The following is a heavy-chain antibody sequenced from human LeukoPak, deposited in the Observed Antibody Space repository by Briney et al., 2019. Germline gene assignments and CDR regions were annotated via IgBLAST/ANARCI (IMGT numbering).Heavy chain of an antibody. CDR3: AXXRNQFYSGTCYY. J-gene: IGHJ4*02. CDR2: INPNSGVT. CDR1: GYTFTDYY. Sequence: ASVKVSCKASGYTFTDYYMYWVRQAPGQGLEWMGWINPNSGVTNYAQNFQGRVTMTRDTSISTAYMELSRLRDDDTAMYYCAXXRNQFYSGTCYYWGQGTLVTVSS. V-gene: IGHV1-2*02. D-gene: IGHD1-26*01.